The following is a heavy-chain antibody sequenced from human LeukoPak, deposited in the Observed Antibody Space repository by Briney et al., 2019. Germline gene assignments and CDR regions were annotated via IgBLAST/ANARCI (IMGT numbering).Heavy chain of an antibody. CDR2: VYYNGKT. CDR3: GRLTALAGHRGAFDI. CDR1: GGSIGGHTFY. J-gene: IGHJ3*02. V-gene: IGHV4-39*01. Sequence: SETLSLTFNVSGGSIGGHTFYWGWMRQPPGKGLEWFATVYYNGKTFYNPALKSRVAISIDMSKSQFSLHLSSVTADDTAIYYCGRLTALAGHRGAFDIWGPGTMVTVSS. D-gene: IGHD6-19*01.